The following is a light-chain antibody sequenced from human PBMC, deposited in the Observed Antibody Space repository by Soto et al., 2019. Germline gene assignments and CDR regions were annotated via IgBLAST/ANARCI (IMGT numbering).Light chain of an antibody. Sequence: QPVLTQSPSASASLGASVKLTCTLSSGHSNYAIAWHQQQPEKGPRYLMKLNSDGSHSKGDGIPDRFSGSSSGAERYLTISSLQSEDEAEYYCQTWGTGVGVFGGGTKLTVL. CDR3: QTWGTGVGV. CDR2: LNSDGSH. CDR1: SGHSNYA. J-gene: IGLJ3*02. V-gene: IGLV4-69*01.